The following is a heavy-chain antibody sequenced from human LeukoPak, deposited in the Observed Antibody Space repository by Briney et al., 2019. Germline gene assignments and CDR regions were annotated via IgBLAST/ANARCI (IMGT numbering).Heavy chain of an antibody. Sequence: GGSLRLSCAASGFSFSRYSMNWVRQAPGKGLEWVSSITSNSASIYYADSVKGRFTISRDNAGNSLYLQMNSLRAEDTAVYYCARARNNYDSSGFSALDYWGQGTLVTVSS. J-gene: IGHJ4*02. CDR3: ARARNNYDSSGFSALDY. CDR1: GFSFSRYS. D-gene: IGHD3-22*01. CDR2: ITSNSASI. V-gene: IGHV3-21*01.